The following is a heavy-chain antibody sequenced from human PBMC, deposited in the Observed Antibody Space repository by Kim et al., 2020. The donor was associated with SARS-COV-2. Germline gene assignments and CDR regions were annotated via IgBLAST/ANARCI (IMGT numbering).Heavy chain of an antibody. Sequence: SVKVSCKASGGTFSSYAISWVRQAPGQGLEWMGGIIPIFGTANYAQKFQGRVTITADESTSTAYMELSSLRSEDTAVYYCARDQVTRLYYYYGMDVWGQGTTVTVSS. CDR3: ARDQVTRLYYYYGMDV. CDR2: IIPIFGTA. J-gene: IGHJ6*02. V-gene: IGHV1-69*13. D-gene: IGHD4-17*01. CDR1: GGTFSSYA.